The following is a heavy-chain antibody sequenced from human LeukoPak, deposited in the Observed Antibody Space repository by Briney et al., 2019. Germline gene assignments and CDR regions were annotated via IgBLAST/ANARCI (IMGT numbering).Heavy chain of an antibody. J-gene: IGHJ5*02. CDR1: GGSISSSSYY. D-gene: IGHD3-10*01. V-gene: IGHV4-39*07. Sequence: SETLSLTCTVSGGSISSSSYYWGWIRQPPGKVLEWIGSIYYSGSTYYNPSLKSRVTISVDTSKNQFSLTLSSVTAADTAVYYCARDYYGSGSYYAPFDPWGQGTLVTVSS. CDR2: IYYSGST. CDR3: ARDYYGSGSYYAPFDP.